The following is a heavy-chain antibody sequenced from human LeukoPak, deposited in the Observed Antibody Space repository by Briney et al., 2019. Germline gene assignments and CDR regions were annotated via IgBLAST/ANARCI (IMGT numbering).Heavy chain of an antibody. Sequence: SETLSLTCAVSGDSISSTSYYWAWIRQPPGRGLEWTVTIYYSGTTYYNPSLKSRVTISVDTSKNQFSLKLSSVTAADTAVYYCARLNRQCSGGSCHSGWFDPWGQGTLVTVSS. V-gene: IGHV4-39*01. CDR1: GDSISSTSYY. J-gene: IGHJ5*02. D-gene: IGHD2-15*01. CDR3: ARLNRQCSGGSCHSGWFDP. CDR2: IYYSGTT.